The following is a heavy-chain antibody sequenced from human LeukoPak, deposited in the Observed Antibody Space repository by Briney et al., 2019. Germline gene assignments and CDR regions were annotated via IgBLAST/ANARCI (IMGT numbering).Heavy chain of an antibody. D-gene: IGHD5-12*01. J-gene: IGHJ4*02. V-gene: IGHV3-21*01. CDR3: ARSTWGYSGYEGAPY. Sequence: PGGSLRLSCAASGFTFSSYSMNWVRQAPGKGLEWVSSISSSSSYIYYADSVKGRFTISRDNAKNSLYLQMNSLRAEDTAVYYCARSTWGYSGYEGAPYWGQGTLVTVSS. CDR1: GFTFSSYS. CDR2: ISSSSSYI.